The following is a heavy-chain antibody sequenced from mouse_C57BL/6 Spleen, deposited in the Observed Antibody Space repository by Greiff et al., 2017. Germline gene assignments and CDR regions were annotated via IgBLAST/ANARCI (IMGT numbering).Heavy chain of an antibody. D-gene: IGHD2-3*01. CDR3: AGGRWLLPFDD. J-gene: IGHJ2*01. V-gene: IGHV1-61*01. CDR1: GYTFTSYW. Sequence: QVQLQQSGAELVRPGSSVKLSCKASGYTFTSYWMDWVKQRPGQGLEWIGNIYPSDSETHYNQKFKDKATLTVDKSSSTAYMQLSSLTSEDSAVYDGAGGRWLLPFDDWGKGTTLTVSS. CDR2: IYPSDSET.